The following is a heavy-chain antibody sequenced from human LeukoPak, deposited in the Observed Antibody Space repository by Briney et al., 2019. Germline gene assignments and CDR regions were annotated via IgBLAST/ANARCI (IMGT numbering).Heavy chain of an antibody. CDR2: INGDGSST. CDR3: ARGSDCSGGSCYSYWYFDL. Sequence: GGSLRLSCAASAFTFSSYWMHWVRQAPGKGLVWVSRINGDGSSTSYADSVKGRFTISRDNAKNTLYLQMNSLRAEDTAMYYCARGSDCSGGSCYSYWYFDLWGRGTLVTVSS. V-gene: IGHV3-74*01. CDR1: AFTFSSYW. J-gene: IGHJ2*01. D-gene: IGHD2-15*01.